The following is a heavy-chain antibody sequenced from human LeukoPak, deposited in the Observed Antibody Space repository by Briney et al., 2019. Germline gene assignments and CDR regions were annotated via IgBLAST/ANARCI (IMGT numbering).Heavy chain of an antibody. CDR3: ASPRSGYRYTFDC. CDR2: ISTSGST. J-gene: IGHJ4*02. V-gene: IGHV4-4*09. Sequence: PSETLSLTCAVSAASISNYYWSWIRQAPGKGLEGIGYISTSGSTNYNPSLKSRVSISLDTSKNRFSLNLNFVTAADTAVYYCASPRSGYRYTFDCWGQGALVTVSS. CDR1: AASISNYY. D-gene: IGHD3-22*01.